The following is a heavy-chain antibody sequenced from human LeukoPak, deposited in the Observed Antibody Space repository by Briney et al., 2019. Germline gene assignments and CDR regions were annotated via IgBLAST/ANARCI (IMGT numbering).Heavy chain of an antibody. Sequence: PGGSLRLSCAASGFTFSSYAMHWVHQAPGKGLEWVAVISYDGSNKYYADSVKGRFTISRDNSKNTLYLQMNSLRAEDTAVYYCARENTAMAQYYFDYWGQGTLVTVSS. CDR2: ISYDGSNK. V-gene: IGHV3-30-3*01. CDR1: GFTFSSYA. CDR3: ARENTAMAQYYFDY. D-gene: IGHD5-18*01. J-gene: IGHJ4*02.